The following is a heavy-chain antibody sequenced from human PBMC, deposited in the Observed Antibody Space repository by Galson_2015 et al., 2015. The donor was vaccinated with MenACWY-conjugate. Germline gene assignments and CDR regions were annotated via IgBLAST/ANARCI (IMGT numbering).Heavy chain of an antibody. D-gene: IGHD6-19*01. Sequence: SLRLSCAASGFTFSSSWMGWVRQAPGKGLEWVANIKQDGSGKYYVDSVKGRFIISRDSAKNSLSLQMDSLRVEDTAVYYCARAKEQWLSKTFDLWGQGTMVTVSS. V-gene: IGHV3-7*01. CDR2: IKQDGSGK. CDR3: ARAKEQWLSKTFDL. J-gene: IGHJ3*01. CDR1: GFTFSSSW.